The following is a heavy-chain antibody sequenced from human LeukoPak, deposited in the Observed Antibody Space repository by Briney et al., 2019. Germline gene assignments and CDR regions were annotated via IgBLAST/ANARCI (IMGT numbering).Heavy chain of an antibody. CDR2: IIPIFGTA. CDR3: ASGTPTVTKLDY. D-gene: IGHD4-17*01. CDR1: GGTFSSYA. J-gene: IGHJ4*02. V-gene: IGHV1-69*06. Sequence: GASVKVSCKASGGTFSSYAISWVRQAPGQGLEWMGGIIPIFGTANYAQKFQGRVTITADKSTSTAYMELSSLRSEDTAVYYCASGTPTVTKLDYWGQGTLVTVSS.